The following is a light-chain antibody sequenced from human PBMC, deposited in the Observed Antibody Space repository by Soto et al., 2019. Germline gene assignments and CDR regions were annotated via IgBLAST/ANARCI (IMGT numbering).Light chain of an antibody. CDR2: STN. V-gene: IGLV7-43*01. CDR1: TGAVTSGHY. J-gene: IGLJ2*01. Sequence: QAVVTQEPSLTVSPGGTVTLTCASSTGAVTSGHYPNWFQQKPGQAPRALIYSTNKKHSWTPARVSGSLLGGKAALTLSGVQPEDEAEYYCLLYYGGAQPVVFGGGTKLPS. CDR3: LLYYGGAQPVV.